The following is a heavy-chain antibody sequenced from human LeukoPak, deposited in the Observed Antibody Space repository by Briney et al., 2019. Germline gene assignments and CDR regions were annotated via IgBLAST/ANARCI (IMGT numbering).Heavy chain of an antibody. CDR3: ARGPHSQQLVSFFVY. D-gene: IGHD6-13*01. CDR2: MNPNSGNT. J-gene: IGHJ4*02. Sequence: ASVKVSCKASGYTFTSYDINWVRRATGQGLEWMGWMNPNSGNTGYAQKFQGRVTMTRNTSISTAYMELSSLRSEDTAVYYCARGPHSQQLVSFFVYWGQGTLVTVSS. CDR1: GYTFTSYD. V-gene: IGHV1-8*01.